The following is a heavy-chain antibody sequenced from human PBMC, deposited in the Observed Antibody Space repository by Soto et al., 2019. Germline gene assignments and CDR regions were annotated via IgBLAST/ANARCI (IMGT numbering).Heavy chain of an antibody. D-gene: IGHD5-12*01. CDR3: AHTPSERDGYNYFDY. J-gene: IGHJ4*02. CDR1: GFSLSTSGVG. Sequence: QITLKESGPTLVKPTQTLTLTCTFSGFSLSTSGVGVGWIRQPPGKALAWLALIYWDDDKRYSPSLKSRLTITKDTSKNQVVLTRTNMDPVDTATYYCAHTPSERDGYNYFDYWGQGTLVTVSS. V-gene: IGHV2-5*02. CDR2: IYWDDDK.